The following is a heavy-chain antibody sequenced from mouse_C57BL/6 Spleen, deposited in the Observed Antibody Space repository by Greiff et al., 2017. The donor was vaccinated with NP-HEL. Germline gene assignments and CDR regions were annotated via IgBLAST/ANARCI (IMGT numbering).Heavy chain of an antibody. D-gene: IGHD1-1*02. Sequence: VQLQQSGAELVRPGASVKLSCKASGYTFTDYYINWVKQRPGQGLEWIARIYPGSGNTYYNEKFKGKATLTAEKSSSTAYMQLSSLTSEDSAVYFCARGGFFDYWRQGTTLTVSS. J-gene: IGHJ2*01. CDR1: GYTFTDYY. CDR2: IYPGSGNT. CDR3: ARGGFFDY. V-gene: IGHV1-76*01.